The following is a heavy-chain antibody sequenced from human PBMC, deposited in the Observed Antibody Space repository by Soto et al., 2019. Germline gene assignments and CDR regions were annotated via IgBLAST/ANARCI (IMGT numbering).Heavy chain of an antibody. CDR1: GFTFNNYA. D-gene: IGHD6-19*01. J-gene: IGHJ4*02. CDR2: ISGSGSST. V-gene: IGHV3-23*01. Sequence: PGGSLRLSCEASGFTFNNYAMTWVRQTPGKGLRWVSTISGSGSSTFYADSVRGRFTISRDNSKNTLYLQMNSLRAEDTALYYCAKEKIASTVADFFDYWGQGTLVTVSS. CDR3: AKEKIASTVADFFDY.